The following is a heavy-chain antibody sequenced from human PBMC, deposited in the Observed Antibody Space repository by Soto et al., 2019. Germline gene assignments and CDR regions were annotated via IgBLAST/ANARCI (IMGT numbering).Heavy chain of an antibody. D-gene: IGHD2-21*01. J-gene: IGHJ4*02. V-gene: IGHV3-15*07. Sequence: PSETLSLSCAASGFTFNNAWMNWVRQAPGKGLEWVGHVKRDVDGGATDYGAPVRGRFSISRDDSTNMVFLQMNSLKTEDTAVYYCTSNCPFDNWGQGILVTVS. CDR3: TSNCPFDN. CDR2: VKRDVDGGAT. CDR1: GFTFNNAW.